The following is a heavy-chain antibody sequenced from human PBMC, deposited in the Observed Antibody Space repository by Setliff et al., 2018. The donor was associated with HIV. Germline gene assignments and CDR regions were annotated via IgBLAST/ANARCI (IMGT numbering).Heavy chain of an antibody. CDR1: GSTFSSFW. D-gene: IGHD1-1*01. CDR3: AKDGLAGYFES. CDR2: ISTSSSTI. Sequence: PGGSLRLSCASSGSTFSSFWMTWVRQAPGKGLEWVSYISTSSSTIYYADSVKGRFTISRDNAKNSLYLQMNSLRAEDTAVYYCAKDGLAGYFESWGLGTLVTVS. J-gene: IGHJ4*02. V-gene: IGHV3-48*01.